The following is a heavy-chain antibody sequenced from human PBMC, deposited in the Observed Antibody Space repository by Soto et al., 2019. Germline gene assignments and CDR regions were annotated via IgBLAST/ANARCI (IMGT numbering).Heavy chain of an antibody. J-gene: IGHJ4*02. Sequence: QVQLQESGPGLVKPSQPLSLTCTVSGGSISSGGYYWSWIRQHPGKGLEWIGYIYYSGSTYYNPAHTSRVTISVDTYKNQCSLKLSSVTAADTAVYYWARGRSSTSPYPIGYWGQGTLVTVSS. V-gene: IGHV4-31*03. CDR1: GGSISSGGYY. CDR2: IYYSGST. D-gene: IGHD2-2*01. CDR3: ARGRSSTSPYPIGY.